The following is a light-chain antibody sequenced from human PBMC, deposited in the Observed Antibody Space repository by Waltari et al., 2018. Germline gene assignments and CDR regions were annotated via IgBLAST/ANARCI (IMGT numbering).Light chain of an antibody. CDR2: KAS. J-gene: IGKJ1*01. Sequence: DIQMTQSPSTLSASVGDRVTITCRASQSIGHWLAWYQHTPGKAPNLLISKASSLESGVPSRFSGSGSGTEFTLTISSLQADDCATYYCQHYSSFPETFGQGTKVEIK. CDR3: QHYSSFPET. V-gene: IGKV1-5*03. CDR1: QSIGHW.